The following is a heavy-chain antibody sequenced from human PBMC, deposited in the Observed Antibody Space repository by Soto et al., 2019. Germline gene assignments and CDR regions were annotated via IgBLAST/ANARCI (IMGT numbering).Heavy chain of an antibody. CDR1: GYTFTSYG. Sequence: GASVKVSCKASGYTFTSYGLSWVRQAPGQGLEWMGRISAYNGNTNYAQKLQGRVTMTTDTSTSTAYMELRSLRSDDTAVYYGARSVEWFGELHDAFDIWGQGTMVTVSS. V-gene: IGHV1-18*01. D-gene: IGHD3-10*01. CDR2: ISAYNGNT. J-gene: IGHJ3*02. CDR3: ARSVEWFGELHDAFDI.